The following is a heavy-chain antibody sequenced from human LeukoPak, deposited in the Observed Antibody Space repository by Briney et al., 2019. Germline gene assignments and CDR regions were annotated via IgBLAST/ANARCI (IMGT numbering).Heavy chain of an antibody. CDR2: ISAYNGNT. V-gene: IGHV1-18*01. Sequence: ASVKVSCKASGYTFNRYGSSWVRQAPGQGLEWMGWISAYNGNTNYAQKLQGRVTMTTDPSTSTAYMELRSLRSDDTAVYYCARGLPAAAADYWGQGTLVTVSS. D-gene: IGHD6-13*01. J-gene: IGHJ4*02. CDR1: GYTFNRYG. CDR3: ARGLPAAAADY.